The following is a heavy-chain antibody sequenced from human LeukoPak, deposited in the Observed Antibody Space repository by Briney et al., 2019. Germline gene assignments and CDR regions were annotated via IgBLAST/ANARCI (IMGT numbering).Heavy chain of an antibody. CDR1: GFTFSSYA. Sequence: PGGSLRLSCAASGFTFSSYAMSWVRQAPGKGLEWVSAISGSGGSTYYADSVKGRFTISRDNSKNTLYLLMNSLRAEDTAVYYCAKKWELPEAFDYWGQGTLVTVSS. V-gene: IGHV3-23*01. CDR3: AKKWELPEAFDY. D-gene: IGHD1-26*01. J-gene: IGHJ4*02. CDR2: ISGSGGST.